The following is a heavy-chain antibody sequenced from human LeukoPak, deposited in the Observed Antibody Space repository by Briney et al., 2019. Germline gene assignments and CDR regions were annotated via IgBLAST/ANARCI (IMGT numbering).Heavy chain of an antibody. CDR3: ARSDSSGYYYWFDS. Sequence: PSETLSLTCNVSGGSISSYCWSWIRQPPGKGLEWIGYIHYSGTTNYNPSLKSRVTMSVDTSKNQFSLNLTSVTAPDTAVYYCARSDSSGYYYWFDSWGQGTQVTVS. D-gene: IGHD3-22*01. CDR2: IHYSGTT. V-gene: IGHV4-59*13. J-gene: IGHJ5*01. CDR1: GGSISSYC.